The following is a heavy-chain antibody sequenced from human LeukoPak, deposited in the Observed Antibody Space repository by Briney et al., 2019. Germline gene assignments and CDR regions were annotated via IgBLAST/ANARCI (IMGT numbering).Heavy chain of an antibody. CDR1: GGSISGYF. CDR2: IYSSGSN. V-gene: IGHV4-4*07. Sequence: SETLSLTCAVSGGSISGYFWSWIRQPAGKGLEWIGRIYSSGSNNYNPSLKSRVTMSLDTSKNHFSLNLTSVTAADTAVYYCAREPTSGREPTSGRPLDYWGQGTLVTVSS. CDR3: AREPTSGREPTSGRPLDY. D-gene: IGHD5-12*01. J-gene: IGHJ4*02.